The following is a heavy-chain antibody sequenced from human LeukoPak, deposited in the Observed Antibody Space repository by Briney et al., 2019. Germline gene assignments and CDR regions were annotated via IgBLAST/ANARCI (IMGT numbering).Heavy chain of an antibody. CDR2: INTNNGVT. V-gene: IGHV1-2*02. D-gene: IGHD4-17*01. CDR1: GYTFTGYT. J-gene: IGHJ4*02. CDR3: AKADSVYGDQEERLDY. Sequence: ASVKVSCKASGYTFTGYTIHWVRQAPGQGLEWMGWINTNNGVTNYAQKFQGRVTLTRDTSISTAYMELTRLRSDDTAVFYCAKADSVYGDQEERLDYWGQGTLVTVSS.